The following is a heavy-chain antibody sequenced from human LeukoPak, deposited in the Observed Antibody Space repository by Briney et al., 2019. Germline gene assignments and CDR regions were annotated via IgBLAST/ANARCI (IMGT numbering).Heavy chain of an antibody. V-gene: IGHV3-23*01. Sequence: GGSLRLSCAASGFTLSSYAMSWVRQAPGKGLEWVSAISDSGNTYHADSVKGRFTISRDGSKNTLFLQVNRLRREDAAVYYCAKAPVTTCRGAYCYPFDYWGQGALVTVSS. D-gene: IGHD2-21*01. CDR1: GFTLSSYA. J-gene: IGHJ4*02. CDR3: AKAPVTTCRGAYCYPFDY. CDR2: ISDSGNT.